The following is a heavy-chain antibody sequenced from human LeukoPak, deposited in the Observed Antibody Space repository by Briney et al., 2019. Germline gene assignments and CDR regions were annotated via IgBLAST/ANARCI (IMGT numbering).Heavy chain of an antibody. CDR1: GFTFSSYS. Sequence: PGGSLRLSCAASGFTFSSYSMNWVRQAPGKGPEWVSTISTSSSDIYYADSVKGRFTISRDNAKNSLYLQMNSLRAEDTAVYYCARDNRGNNWDLSPWGQGTLVTVSS. CDR2: ISTSSSDI. D-gene: IGHD1-1*01. V-gene: IGHV3-21*01. J-gene: IGHJ5*02. CDR3: ARDNRGNNWDLSP.